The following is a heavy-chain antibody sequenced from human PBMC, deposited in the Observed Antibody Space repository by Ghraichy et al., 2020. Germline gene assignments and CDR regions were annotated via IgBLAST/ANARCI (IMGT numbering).Heavy chain of an antibody. D-gene: IGHD1-26*01. Sequence: GGSLRLSCVTSGFPFSDYHMNWVRQAPGKGLEWVSSITTRSTSTYYADSVRGRFSISRDTANNSLHLEMKSLRADDTAIYYCVRAAYGGSCPFDHWGQGTLVSVSS. CDR2: ITTRSTST. CDR3: VRAAYGGSCPFDH. J-gene: IGHJ4*02. CDR1: GFPFSDYH. V-gene: IGHV3-69-1*02.